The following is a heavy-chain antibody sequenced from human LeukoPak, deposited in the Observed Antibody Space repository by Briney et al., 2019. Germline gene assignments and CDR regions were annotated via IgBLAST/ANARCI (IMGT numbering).Heavy chain of an antibody. J-gene: IGHJ4*02. CDR3: ARGVLSGYDRPTDY. V-gene: IGHV3-48*03. CDR2: ISTSGSTI. Sequence: GGSLRLSCAASGFTFSSYEMKWVRQAPGKGLEWVSYISTSGSTIYLADSVKGRFTVSRDNARNSLYLQMNSLRAEDTAVYYCARGVLSGYDRPTDYWGQGTLVTVSS. D-gene: IGHD5-12*01. CDR1: GFTFSSYE.